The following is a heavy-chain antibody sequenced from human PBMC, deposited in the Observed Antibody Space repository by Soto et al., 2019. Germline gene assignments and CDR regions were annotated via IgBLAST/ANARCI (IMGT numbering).Heavy chain of an antibody. D-gene: IGHD6-13*01. CDR2: MNPNSGNT. V-gene: IGHV1-8*01. CDR1: GYTFTSYD. J-gene: IGHJ4*02. Sequence: QVQLVQSGAEVKKPGASVKVSCKASGYTFTSYDINWVRQATGQGLEWMGWMNPNSGNTGYAQKFQGRVTMTRNTSISTAYMELSSLRSEDTAVYYCARVDEVWPAAAGTGDYWGQGTLVTVSS. CDR3: ARVDEVWPAAAGTGDY.